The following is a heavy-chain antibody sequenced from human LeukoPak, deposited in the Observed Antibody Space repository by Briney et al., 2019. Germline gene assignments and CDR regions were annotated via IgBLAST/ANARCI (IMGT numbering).Heavy chain of an antibody. Sequence: HPGGSLRLSCAASGFTFSDYYMSWIRQAPGKGLEWVAVISYDGSNKDYADSVKGRFTISRDNSKNTLYLQMNSLRAEDTAVYYCAKIAQAYHYYASGIYESPFDFWGQGTLVTVSS. CDR1: GFTFSDYY. CDR2: ISYDGSNK. J-gene: IGHJ4*02. V-gene: IGHV3-30*18. CDR3: AKIAQAYHYYASGIYESPFDF. D-gene: IGHD3-10*01.